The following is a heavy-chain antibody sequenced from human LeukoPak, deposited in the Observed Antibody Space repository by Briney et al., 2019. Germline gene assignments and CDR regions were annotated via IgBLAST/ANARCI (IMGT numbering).Heavy chain of an antibody. J-gene: IGHJ4*02. CDR3: ARPRDGGWSKTWDY. V-gene: IGHV3-7*03. CDR1: GFTFSTYW. CDR2: IRQDESEK. D-gene: IGHD6-19*01. Sequence: PGGSLRLSCAGSGFTFSTYWMTWVRQAPGKGLEWVANIRQDESEKTYVDSVKGRFTISRDNARNTLYLQMNSLRAEDTAVYYCARPRDGGWSKTWDYWGQGTLVTVSS.